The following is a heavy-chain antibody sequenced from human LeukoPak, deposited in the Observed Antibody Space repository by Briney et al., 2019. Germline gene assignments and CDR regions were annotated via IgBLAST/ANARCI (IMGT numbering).Heavy chain of an antibody. D-gene: IGHD3-16*01. J-gene: IGHJ4*02. Sequence: PSETLSLTCTVSGGSMSSYYWSWIRQPPGKGLEWLGYIYYSGSTNYNPSLNSRVTLSVDTSNNQFSLKLNSVTAADTAVYYCARGGYYFDYWGQGNLVTVSS. CDR2: IYYSGST. CDR3: ARGGYYFDY. V-gene: IGHV4-59*08. CDR1: GGSMSSYY.